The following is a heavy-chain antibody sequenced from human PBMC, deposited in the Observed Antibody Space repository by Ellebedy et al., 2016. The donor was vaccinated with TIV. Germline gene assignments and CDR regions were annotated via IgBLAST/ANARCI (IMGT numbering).Heavy chain of an antibody. J-gene: IGHJ4*02. V-gene: IGHV3-11*04. CDR3: ARAGSYLSEAVFY. CDR2: ITDRGSST. CDR1: GFTFSDYY. D-gene: IGHD3-10*01. Sequence: GGSLRLSXAASGFTFSDYYMTWIRQAPGKGLEWISYITDRGSSTYYADSVKGRFTISRDNAKNTLYLQMDSLRAEDTAVYYCARAGSYLSEAVFYWGQGTLVTVSS.